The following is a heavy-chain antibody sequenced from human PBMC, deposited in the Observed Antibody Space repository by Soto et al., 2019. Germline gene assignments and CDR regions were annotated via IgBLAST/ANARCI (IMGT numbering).Heavy chain of an antibody. CDR1: GYSFTRYW. CDR2: IDPSDSYT. V-gene: IGHV5-10-1*01. Sequence: GESLKLSCTGSGYSFTRYWISWVRQMPGKGLEWMGRIDPSDSYTNYSPSFQGHVTISADKSISTAYLQWSSLKASDTAMYYCARRSYCSSTSCYTAYYYGMDVWGQGTTVTVSS. D-gene: IGHD2-2*02. CDR3: ARRSYCSSTSCYTAYYYGMDV. J-gene: IGHJ6*02.